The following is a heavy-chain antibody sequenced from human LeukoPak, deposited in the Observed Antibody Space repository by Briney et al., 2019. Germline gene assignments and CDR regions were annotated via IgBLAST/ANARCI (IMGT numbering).Heavy chain of an antibody. CDR2: IIPIFGTA. V-gene: IGHV1-69*13. CDR3: ARAFGYSSGWSTDDY. J-gene: IGHJ4*02. CDR1: GYTFTSHG. Sequence: SVKVSCKASGYTFTSHGISWVRQAPGQGLEWMGGIIPIFGTANYAQKFQGRVTITADESTSTAYMELSSLRSEDTAVYYCARAFGYSSGWSTDDYWGQGTLVTVSS. D-gene: IGHD6-19*01.